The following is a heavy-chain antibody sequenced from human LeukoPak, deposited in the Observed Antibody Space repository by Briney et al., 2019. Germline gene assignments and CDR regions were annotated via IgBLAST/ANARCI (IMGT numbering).Heavy chain of an antibody. D-gene: IGHD5-12*01. Sequence: SETLSLTCTVSGGSIASNYWTWIRQPPGKGLEYIGYIYYTGATNYNPSLKSRVTISVDTSKNQFSLKLSSVTAADTAVYYCASTAGYSGYDYWGQGTLVTVSS. CDR2: IYYTGAT. CDR1: GGSIASNY. CDR3: ASTAGYSGYDY. V-gene: IGHV4-59*01. J-gene: IGHJ4*02.